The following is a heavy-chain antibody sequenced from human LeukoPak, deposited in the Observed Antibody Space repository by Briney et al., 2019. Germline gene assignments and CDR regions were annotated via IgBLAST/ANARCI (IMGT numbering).Heavy chain of an antibody. J-gene: IGHJ1*01. V-gene: IGHV4-38-2*02. CDR1: GYSISSGYY. CDR3: ARTVDSSGFSCFQH. CDR2: SGST. Sequence: SETLSLTCTVSGYSISSGYYWGWIRQPPGKGLEWIGSGSTYYNPSLKSRVTISVDTSKNQFSLKLSSVTAADTAVYYCARTVDSSGFSCFQHWGQGALVTVSS. D-gene: IGHD3-22*01.